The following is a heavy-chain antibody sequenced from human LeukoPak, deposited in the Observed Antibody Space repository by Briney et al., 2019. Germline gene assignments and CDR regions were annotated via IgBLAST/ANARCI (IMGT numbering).Heavy chain of an antibody. D-gene: IGHD4-11*01. CDR1: GSSFRTYW. CDR2: MYPSDSDT. J-gene: IGHJ4*02. V-gene: IGHV5-51*01. CDR3: ARGPTVEAFDY. Sequence: GESLQISCNTSGSSFRTYWIGWVRPMPGRGLEWMAIMYPSDSDTTYSPSFQGQVTISVDKSISTAYLQWSSLGASDTATYYCARGPTVEAFDYWGQGTLVVVSS.